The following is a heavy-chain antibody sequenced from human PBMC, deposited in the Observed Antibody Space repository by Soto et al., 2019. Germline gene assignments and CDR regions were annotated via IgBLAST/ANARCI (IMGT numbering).Heavy chain of an antibody. CDR1: GFTFSSYW. V-gene: IGHV3-74*01. Sequence: GSLRLSCAASGFTFSSYWMHWVRQAPGKGLVWVSRINSDGSSTSYADSVKGRFTISRDNAKNTLYLQMNSLRAEDTAVYYCARGPAAAYYDFWSGYYTVGGYFDYWGQGTLVTVSS. CDR2: INSDGSST. CDR3: ARGPAAAYYDFWSGYYTVGGYFDY. J-gene: IGHJ4*02. D-gene: IGHD3-3*01.